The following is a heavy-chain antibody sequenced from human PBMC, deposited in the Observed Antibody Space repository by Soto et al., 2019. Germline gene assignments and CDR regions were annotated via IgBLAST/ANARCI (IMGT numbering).Heavy chain of an antibody. J-gene: IGHJ3*02. Sequence: QVQLVQSGAEAKKPGASVKVSCKASGYPFTGYYIHWVRQAPGHGLEWMGIINPSGGSTDYAQKFQGRVTMTRDTSMSTVDMELSGLRSVDTAVYYCARRVVVDPRSTHVALDTWGQGTTVTVSS. CDR1: GYPFTGYY. CDR3: ARRVVVDPRSTHVALDT. V-gene: IGHV1-46*01. D-gene: IGHD2-15*01. CDR2: INPSGGST.